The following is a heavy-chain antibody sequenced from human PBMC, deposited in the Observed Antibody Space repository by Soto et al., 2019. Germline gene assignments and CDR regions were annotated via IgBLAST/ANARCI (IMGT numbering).Heavy chain of an antibody. J-gene: IGHJ6*02. Sequence: ASVKVSCKASGYTFTGYYMHWVRQAPGQGLEWMGWISAYNGNTNYAQKLQGRVTMTTDTSTSTAYMELRSLRSDDTAVYYCARGDTDPTYYYGMDVWGQGTTVTVSS. CDR3: ARGDTDPTYYYGMDV. CDR2: ISAYNGNT. CDR1: GYTFTGYY. V-gene: IGHV1-18*04.